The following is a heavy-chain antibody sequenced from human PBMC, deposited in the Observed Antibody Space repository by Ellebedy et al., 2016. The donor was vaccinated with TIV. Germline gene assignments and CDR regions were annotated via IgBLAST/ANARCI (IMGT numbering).Heavy chain of an antibody. J-gene: IGHJ3*02. D-gene: IGHD2-21*01. Sequence: ASVKVSCKASGYTFTRYYLHWVRQAPGQGLEWVGIIDPSVGGTNYPQRFQGRVTMTRDKSTSTVYMFLNSLRSEDTAVYYCARNSDVVLIPSAYASSFDIWGQGTMVTVSS. CDR1: GYTFTRYY. CDR3: ARNSDVVLIPSAYASSFDI. CDR2: IDPSVGGT. V-gene: IGHV1-46*01.